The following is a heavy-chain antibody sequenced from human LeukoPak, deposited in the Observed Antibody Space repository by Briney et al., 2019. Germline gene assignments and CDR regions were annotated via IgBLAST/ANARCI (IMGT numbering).Heavy chain of an antibody. CDR1: GGTFSSYT. Sequence: SVKVSCKASGGTFSSYTISWVRQAPGQGLEWMGRIIPILGIANYAQKFQGRVTITTDESTSTAYMELSSLRSEDTAVYYCASGWYYYDSSGQFDYWGQGTLVTVSS. J-gene: IGHJ4*02. CDR3: ASGWYYYDSSGQFDY. CDR2: IIPILGIA. D-gene: IGHD3-22*01. V-gene: IGHV1-69*02.